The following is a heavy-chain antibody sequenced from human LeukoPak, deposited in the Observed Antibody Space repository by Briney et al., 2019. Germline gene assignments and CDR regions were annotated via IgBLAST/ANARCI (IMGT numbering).Heavy chain of an antibody. Sequence: PSETLSLTCTVSGGSINNYYWSWIRQPPGKGLEWIGYIYYTGDTNYNPSLKSRVTISVDTSKNQFSLKLSSVTAADTAVYYCARDQRSTSYYDYWGQGTLVTVSS. CDR1: GGSINNYY. CDR2: IYYTGDT. D-gene: IGHD2-2*01. J-gene: IGHJ4*02. CDR3: ARDQRSTSYYDY. V-gene: IGHV4-59*01.